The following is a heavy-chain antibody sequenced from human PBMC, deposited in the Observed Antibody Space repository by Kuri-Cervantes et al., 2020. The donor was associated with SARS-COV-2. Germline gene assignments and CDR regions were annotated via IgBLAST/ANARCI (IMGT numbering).Heavy chain of an antibody. J-gene: IGHJ4*02. Sequence: LSLTCAASGFTFGTYWMTWVRQAPGKGLEWVSSISSSSSYIYYADSVKGRFTISRDNAKNSLYLQMNSLRAEDTAVYYCARDTYFDYWGQGTLVTVSS. CDR1: GFTFGTYW. CDR2: ISSSSSYI. V-gene: IGHV3-21*01. CDR3: ARDTYFDY.